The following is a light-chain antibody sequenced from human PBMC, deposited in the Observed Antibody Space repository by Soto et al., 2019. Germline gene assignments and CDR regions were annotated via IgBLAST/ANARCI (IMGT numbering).Light chain of an antibody. CDR2: AAS. CDR1: QSISNY. J-gene: IGKJ1*01. CDR3: QQSFSPLWT. Sequence: DIQMTQSPSSLSASVGDRVTITCRASQSISNYLNWYQQKPGKAPKLLIYAASSMQSGVPSMFSGCGSETDFTLTISSLQPDDSATYYCQQSFSPLWTFGQGTKVEV. V-gene: IGKV1-39*01.